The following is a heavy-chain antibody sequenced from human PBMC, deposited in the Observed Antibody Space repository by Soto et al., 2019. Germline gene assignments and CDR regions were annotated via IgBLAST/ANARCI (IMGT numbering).Heavy chain of an antibody. CDR1: GFTFSSYA. V-gene: IGHV3-23*01. CDR3: CKGPAAGLWFGDWFDP. J-gene: IGHJ5*02. Sequence: PGGFLRLSCAASGFTFSSYAMSWVPQAPGKGLEWVSAISGSAGSTDYADSAKGRFTISRDNSKNTLYLQMNSLRAEDPAEHYCCKGPAAGLWFGDWFDPWGQGILVTVSS. D-gene: IGHD3-10*01. CDR2: ISGSAGST.